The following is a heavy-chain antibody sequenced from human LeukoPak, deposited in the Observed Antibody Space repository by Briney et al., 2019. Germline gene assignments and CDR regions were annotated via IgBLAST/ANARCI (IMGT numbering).Heavy chain of an antibody. CDR1: GGTFNSYA. J-gene: IGHJ4*02. D-gene: IGHD1-26*01. V-gene: IGHV1-69*13. Sequence: SVKVSCKASGGTFNSYAISRVRQAPGQGLEWMGGLIPIFGTANYAQKFQGRVTITADESTSTAYMELSSLRSEDTAVYYCVREVGPNLGGYYFDYWGQGTLVTVSS. CDR2: LIPIFGTA. CDR3: VREVGPNLGGYYFDY.